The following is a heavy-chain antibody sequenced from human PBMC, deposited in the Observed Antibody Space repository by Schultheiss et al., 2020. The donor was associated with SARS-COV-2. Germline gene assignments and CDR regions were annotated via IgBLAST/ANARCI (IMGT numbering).Heavy chain of an antibody. D-gene: IGHD1-26*01. CDR1: GFTFSMYT. CDR3: ARDFGGVVGAENFDY. V-gene: IGHV3-23*01. J-gene: IGHJ4*02. CDR2: ISGGGDTI. Sequence: GSLRLSCVASGFTFSMYTMNWVRQAPGKGLEWVSTISGGGDTIYYADSVKGRFTISRDNSKNTLYLQMNSLRAEDTAVYYCARDFGGVVGAENFDYWGQGTLVTVSS.